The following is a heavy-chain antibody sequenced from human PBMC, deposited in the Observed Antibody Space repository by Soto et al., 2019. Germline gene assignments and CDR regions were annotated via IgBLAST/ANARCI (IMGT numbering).Heavy chain of an antibody. J-gene: IGHJ6*02. V-gene: IGHV3-33*01. Sequence: SLRLSCAASGFTFSSYGMHWVRQAPGKGLEWVAVIWYDGSNKYYADSVKGRFTISRDNSKNTLYLQMNSLRAEDTAVYYCARVYYDILTGTQKDYYGMDVWGQVTTVPVSS. CDR3: ARVYYDILTGTQKDYYGMDV. CDR1: GFTFSSYG. D-gene: IGHD3-9*01. CDR2: IWYDGSNK.